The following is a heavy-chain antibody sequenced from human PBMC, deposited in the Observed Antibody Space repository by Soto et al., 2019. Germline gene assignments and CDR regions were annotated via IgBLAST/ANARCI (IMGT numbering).Heavy chain of an antibody. CDR3: WRLPFFQLATTYYYYDMHV. D-gene: IGHD5-12*01. CDR2: IFHTGVS. CDR1: GESGSVTNW. V-gene: IGHV4-4*02. Sequence: QVQLQQSGPGLVNPSGTLSLTCAVSGESGSVTNWWTWVRQSPGKGLEWIGEIFHTGVSNYNPSRESRLTISVDKSKNQFSLNLTSVTAADTAVYYCWRLPFFQLATTYYYYDMHVWVQGTTVTVS. J-gene: IGHJ6*02.